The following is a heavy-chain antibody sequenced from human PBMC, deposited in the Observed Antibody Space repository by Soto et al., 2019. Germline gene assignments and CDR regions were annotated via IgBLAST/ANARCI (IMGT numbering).Heavy chain of an antibody. V-gene: IGHV4-59*04. CDR1: VGSLSSYY. CDR3: VSQRTSVLTQAYFDY. CDR2: FYYMLIS. Sequence: VGSLSSYYWSRVRQPPGKGLECIGRFYYMLISYPNSSVKCRVTTYVDTSKNQFSLNLNSVTASDTAVYFCVSQRTSVLTQAYFDYWGPGALVTVSS. J-gene: IGHJ4*02. D-gene: IGHD2-8*01.